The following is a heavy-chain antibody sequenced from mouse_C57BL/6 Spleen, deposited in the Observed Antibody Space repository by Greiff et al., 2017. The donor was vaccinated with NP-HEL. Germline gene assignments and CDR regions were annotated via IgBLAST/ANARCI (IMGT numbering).Heavy chain of an antibody. J-gene: IGHJ3*01. V-gene: IGHV1-82*01. Sequence: QVQLKESGPELVKPGASVKISCKASGYAFSSSWMNWVKQRPGKGLEWIGRIYPGDGDTNYNGKFKGKATLTADKSSSTAYMQLSSLTSEDSAVYFCAASTEPSSFFFAYWGQGTLVTVSA. CDR1: GYAFSSSW. CDR2: IYPGDGDT. D-gene: IGHD1-1*01. CDR3: AASTEPSSFFFAY.